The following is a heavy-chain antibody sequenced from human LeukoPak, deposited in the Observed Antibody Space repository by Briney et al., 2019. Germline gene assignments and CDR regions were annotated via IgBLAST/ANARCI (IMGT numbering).Heavy chain of an antibody. CDR3: AKDRVRGVSYYYYGMDV. J-gene: IGHJ6*02. Sequence: GRSLRLSCAASGFTFSSYGMHWVRQAPGKGLEWVAVISYDGSNKYYADSVKGRFTISRDNSKNTLYLQMNSLRAEDTAVYYCAKDRVRGVSYYYYGMDVWGQGTTVTVSS. CDR1: GFTFSSYG. CDR2: ISYDGSNK. D-gene: IGHD3-10*01. V-gene: IGHV3-30*18.